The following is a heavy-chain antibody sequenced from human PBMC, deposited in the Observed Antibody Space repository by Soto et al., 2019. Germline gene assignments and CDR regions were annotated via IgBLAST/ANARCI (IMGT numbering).Heavy chain of an antibody. CDR3: ARGAAAAAYYDYGMDV. D-gene: IGHD6-13*01. CDR2: INPNSGGT. J-gene: IGHJ6*02. CDR1: GYTFTGYY. V-gene: IGHV1-2*04. Sequence: ASVKVTCKASGYTFTGYYMHWVRQAPGQGLEWMGWINPNSGGTNYAQKFQGWVTMTRDTSISTAYMELSRLRSDDTAVYYCARGAAAAAYYDYGMDVCGQGTTVTVSS.